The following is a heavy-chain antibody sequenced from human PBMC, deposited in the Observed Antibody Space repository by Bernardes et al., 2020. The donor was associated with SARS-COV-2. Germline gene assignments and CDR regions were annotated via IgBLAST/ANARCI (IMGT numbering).Heavy chain of an antibody. V-gene: IGHV3-21*01. CDR1: GFTFSGSS. J-gene: IGHJ6*02. Sequence: GGSLRLSCGAFGFTFSGSSLNWVRQAPGKGLEWVSSIRGIGSYIYYADSVKGRFTISRDNAKNSLFLQMNSLRAEDTAVYYCARVRTGYGSGTYPTHSYYYGMDVWGQGTTVTVSS. CDR2: IRGIGSYI. CDR3: ARVRTGYGSGTYPTHSYYYGMDV. D-gene: IGHD3-10*01.